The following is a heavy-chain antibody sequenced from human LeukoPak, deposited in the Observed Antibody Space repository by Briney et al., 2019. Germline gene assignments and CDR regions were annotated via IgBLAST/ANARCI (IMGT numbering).Heavy chain of an antibody. CDR3: ARPELTGGDYGLDY. CDR2: IIPIFGTA. Sequence: SVKVSCKASGGTFSSYAISWVRQAPGQGLEWMGGIIPIFGTANYAQKFQGRVTITADESTSTGYMELRNLRSEDTAVYYCARPELTGGDYGLDYWGQGTLVTVSS. D-gene: IGHD4-17*01. CDR1: GGTFSSYA. V-gene: IGHV1-69*13. J-gene: IGHJ4*02.